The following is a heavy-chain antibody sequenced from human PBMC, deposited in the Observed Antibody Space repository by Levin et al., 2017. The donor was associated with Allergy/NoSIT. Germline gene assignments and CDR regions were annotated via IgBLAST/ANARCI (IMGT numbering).Heavy chain of an antibody. CDR1: GASISSGSHY. Sequence: SETLSLTCTISGASISSGSHYWSWIRRPAGEELEWIGRIYISGGTSINGGTNYNPSLKSRVTISIDTSKNQFSLNLNSVTAADTAVYYCASHFGNVFYFDNWGQGALVTVSS. CDR3: ASHFGNVFYFDN. D-gene: IGHD1-1*01. J-gene: IGHJ4*02. CDR2: IYISGGT. V-gene: IGHV4-61*02.